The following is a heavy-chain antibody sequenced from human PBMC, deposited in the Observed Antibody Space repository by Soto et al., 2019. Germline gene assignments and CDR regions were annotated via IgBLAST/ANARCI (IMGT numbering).Heavy chain of an antibody. V-gene: IGHV3-30-3*01. CDR1: GFTFSSYA. D-gene: IGHD6-13*01. J-gene: IGHJ6*02. CDR2: ISYDGSNK. CDR3: ARAGGIAAALYYYYGMDV. Sequence: QVQLVESGGGVVQPGRSLRLSCAASGFTFSSYAMHWVRQAPGKGLEWVAVISYDGSNKYYAESVKGRFTISRDNSKNTLYLQMNSLRAEDTAVYYCARAGGIAAALYYYYGMDVWGQGTPVTVYS.